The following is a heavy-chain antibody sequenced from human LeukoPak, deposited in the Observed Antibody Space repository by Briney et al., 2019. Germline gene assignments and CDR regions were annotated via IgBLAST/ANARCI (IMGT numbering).Heavy chain of an antibody. CDR1: GGSISSGDYY. CDR2: IYYSGST. V-gene: IGHV4-30-4*01. Sequence: PSETLSLTCTVSGGSISSGDYYWSWIRQPPGKGLEWIGYIYYSGSTYYNPSLKSRVTISVDTSKNQFSLKLSSVTAADTAVYYCARELPLGRNWFAPWGQGTLVTVSS. CDR3: ARELPLGRNWFAP. D-gene: IGHD1-26*01. J-gene: IGHJ5*02.